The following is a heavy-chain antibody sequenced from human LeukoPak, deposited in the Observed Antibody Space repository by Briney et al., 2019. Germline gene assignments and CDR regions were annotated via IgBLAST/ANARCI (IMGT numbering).Heavy chain of an antibody. V-gene: IGHV3-74*01. CDR2: IKSDGSSA. CDR1: GFTFSSYW. Sequence: PGGSLRLSCAASGFTFSSYWMHSVRQAPGKGLVWVSLIKSDGSSASYADSVKGRFTISRDNAKNTLYLQMNSLRAEDTAVYYCARDRGYAFDIWGQGTMVTVSS. J-gene: IGHJ3*02. D-gene: IGHD3-22*01. CDR3: ARDRGYAFDI.